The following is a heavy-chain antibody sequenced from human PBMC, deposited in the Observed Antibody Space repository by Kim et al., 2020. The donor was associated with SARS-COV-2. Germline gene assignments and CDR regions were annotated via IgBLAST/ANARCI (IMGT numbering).Heavy chain of an antibody. CDR2: IYYSGST. Sequence: SETLSLTCTVSGGSISSGGYYWSWIRQHPGKGLEWIGYIYYSGSTYYNPSLKSRVTISVDTSKNQFSLKLSSVTAADTAVYYCARERSTGYSSSWYGNWFDPWGQRTLVTVSS. CDR1: GGSISSGGYY. CDR3: ARERSTGYSSSWYGNWFDP. D-gene: IGHD6-13*01. J-gene: IGHJ5*02. V-gene: IGHV4-31*03.